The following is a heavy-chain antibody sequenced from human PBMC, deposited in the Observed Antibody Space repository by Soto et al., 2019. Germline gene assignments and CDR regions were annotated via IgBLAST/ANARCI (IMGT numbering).Heavy chain of an antibody. CDR1: GFTFSRYS. CDR3: VGSPGSGGNTLLSR. V-gene: IGHV3-7*05. J-gene: IGHJ4*02. CDR2: IKDDGSAI. D-gene: IGHD3-9*01. Sequence: EAQLVESGGGLVQPGGSLRLSCAASGFTFSRYSMTWVRQAPGKGLEWVANIKDDGSAIYYVDSVRGRFTISRDNAKNFKSLQRNSMRAEDTAVYYCVGSPGSGGNTLLSRWGQGTLVTVSS.